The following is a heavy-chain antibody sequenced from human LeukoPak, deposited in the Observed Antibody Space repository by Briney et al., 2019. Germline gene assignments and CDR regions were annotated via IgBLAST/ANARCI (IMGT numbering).Heavy chain of an antibody. Sequence: PGGSLRLSCAASGFTVSSNYMSWVRQAPGKGLEWVSVIYSGGSTYYADSVKGRFTISRDNSKNTLYLQMNSLRAEDTAVYYCARGCSGGSCTPRETYFDYWGQGTLVTVSS. J-gene: IGHJ4*02. CDR1: GFTVSSNY. D-gene: IGHD2-15*01. V-gene: IGHV3-66*01. CDR2: IYSGGST. CDR3: ARGCSGGSCTPRETYFDY.